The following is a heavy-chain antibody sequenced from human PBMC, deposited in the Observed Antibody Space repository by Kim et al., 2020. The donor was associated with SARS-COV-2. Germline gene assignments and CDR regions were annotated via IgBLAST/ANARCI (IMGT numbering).Heavy chain of an antibody. V-gene: IGHV4-30-2*05. J-gene: IGHJ4*02. D-gene: IGHD5-12*01. Sequence: PSRKSRVTISGDTTKNQCSLKLSSVTAADTAVYYCARDHVDGDNYPHFDYWGQGTLVTVSS. CDR3: ARDHVDGDNYPHFDY.